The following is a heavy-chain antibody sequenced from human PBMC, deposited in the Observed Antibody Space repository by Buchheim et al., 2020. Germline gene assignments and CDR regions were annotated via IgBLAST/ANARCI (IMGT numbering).Heavy chain of an antibody. V-gene: IGHV3-74*01. CDR3: ARAIDYTSYSNWYDI. Sequence: EVQLVESGGGLVQPGGSLRLSCAASGFTLSNYWMHWVRQAPGKGLMWVSRINSDGSSRTYADSVKGRFTISRDNAKYTLFLQMNSLGAKDTAVYYCARAIDYTSYSNWYDIWGQGTL. J-gene: IGHJ4*02. D-gene: IGHD3-9*01. CDR1: GFTLSNYW. CDR2: INSDGSSR.